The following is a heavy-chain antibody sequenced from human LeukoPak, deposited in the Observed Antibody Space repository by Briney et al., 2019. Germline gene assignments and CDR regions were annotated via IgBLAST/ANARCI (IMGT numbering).Heavy chain of an antibody. J-gene: IGHJ4*02. CDR3: AKDSITMIFLFLFDY. Sequence: PGGSLRLSCAASGFTFSTYAMSWVRQAPGTGREWVSGISGSGGRTDYADSVKGRFTISRDNSKNTLHLQMNSLRAEDTAVYFCAKDSITMIFLFLFDYWGQGALVTVSS. CDR2: ISGSGGRT. D-gene: IGHD3-22*01. V-gene: IGHV3-23*01. CDR1: GFTFSTYA.